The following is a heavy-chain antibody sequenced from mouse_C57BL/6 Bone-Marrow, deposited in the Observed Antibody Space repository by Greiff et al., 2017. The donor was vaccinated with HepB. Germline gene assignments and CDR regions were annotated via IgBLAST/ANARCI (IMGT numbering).Heavy chain of an antibody. CDR3: TRITTVVEGAMDY. Sequence: EVKLMESGAGLVKPGGSLKLSCAASGFTFSSYAMSWVRQTPEKRLEWVAYISSGGDYIYYADTVKGRFTISRDNARNTLYLQMSSLKSEDTAMYYCTRITTVVEGAMDYWGQGTSVTVSS. D-gene: IGHD1-1*01. V-gene: IGHV5-9-1*02. J-gene: IGHJ4*01. CDR2: ISSGGDYI. CDR1: GFTFSSYA.